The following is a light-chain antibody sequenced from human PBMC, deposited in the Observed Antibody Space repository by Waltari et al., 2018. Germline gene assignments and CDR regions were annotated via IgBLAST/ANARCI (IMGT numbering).Light chain of an antibody. Sequence: QSALTQPASVSGSPGQSITISCTGTSSDVVSWYQPPPGKAPKLMIYEVSNRPSGVSNRFSGSKSGNTASLTIAGLQAEDEADYYCSSYTSSSTVFGGGTKLTVL. V-gene: IGLV2-14*01. CDR2: EVS. CDR3: SSYTSSSTV. J-gene: IGLJ2*01. CDR1: SSDV.